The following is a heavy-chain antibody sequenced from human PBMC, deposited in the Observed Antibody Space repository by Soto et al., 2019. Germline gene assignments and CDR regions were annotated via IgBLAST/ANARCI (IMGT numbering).Heavy chain of an antibody. V-gene: IGHV3-23*01. Sequence: KGLKWVSAISGSGGSTYYADSVKGRFTISRDNSKNTLYLKMNSLRAEDTTVYYCAFFFQAEDGIRDTVPVSAFLLNRSSDL. CDR2: ISGSGGST. D-gene: IGHD2-15*01. J-gene: IGHJ2*01. CDR3: AFFFQAEDGIRDTVPVSAFLLNRSSDL.